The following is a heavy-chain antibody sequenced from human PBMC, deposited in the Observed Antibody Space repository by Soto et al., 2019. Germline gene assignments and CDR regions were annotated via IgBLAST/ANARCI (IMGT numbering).Heavy chain of an antibody. V-gene: IGHV4-59*01. CDR1: GGSISSYY. CDR2: IYYSGST. CDR3: ARTPTPDYSNYYYYYYMDV. D-gene: IGHD4-4*01. Sequence: PSETLSLTCTVSGGSISSYYWSWIRQPPGKGLEWIGYIYYSGSTNYNPSLKSRVTISVDTSKNQFSLKLSSVTAADTAVYYCARTPTPDYSNYYYYYYMDVWGKGTTVTVSS. J-gene: IGHJ6*03.